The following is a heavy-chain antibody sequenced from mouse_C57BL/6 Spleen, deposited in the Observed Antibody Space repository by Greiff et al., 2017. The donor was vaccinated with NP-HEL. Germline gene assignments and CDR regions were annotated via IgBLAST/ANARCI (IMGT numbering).Heavy chain of an antibody. CDR1: GYTFTSYW. CDR2: IDPSDSYT. D-gene: IGHD2-1*01. Sequence: QVQLKQPGAELVKPGASVKLSCKASGYTFTSYWMQWVKQRPGQGLEWIGEIDPSDSYTNYNQKFKGKATLTVDTSSSTAYMQLSSLTSEDSAVYYCARRIYYGNYDWYFDVWGTGTTVTVSS. CDR3: ARRIYYGNYDWYFDV. J-gene: IGHJ1*03. V-gene: IGHV1-50*01.